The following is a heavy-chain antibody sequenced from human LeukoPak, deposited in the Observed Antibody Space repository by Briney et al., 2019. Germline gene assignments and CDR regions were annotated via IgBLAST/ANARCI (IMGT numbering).Heavy chain of an antibody. V-gene: IGHV3-30*04. CDR1: GFTFSSYA. CDR3: ARDNNFAFDY. J-gene: IGHJ4*02. D-gene: IGHD1-20*01. CDR2: ISYDGSNK. Sequence: PGRPLRLSCAASGFTFSSYAMHWVRQAPGKGLEWVAVISYDGSNKYYADSVKGRFTISRDNPKNTLYLQMNSLRAEDTAVYYCARDNNFAFDYWGQGTLVTVSS.